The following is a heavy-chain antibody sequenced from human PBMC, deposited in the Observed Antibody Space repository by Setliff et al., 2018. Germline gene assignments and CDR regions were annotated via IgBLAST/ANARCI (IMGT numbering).Heavy chain of an antibody. D-gene: IGHD2-15*01. CDR3: ARGQRYCSGGSCYYYKDV. Sequence: TSETLSLTCTVSGGSISSYYWSWIRQPAGKGLEWIGRIYTSGSTNYNPSLKSRVTMSVDTSKNQFSLKLSSVTAADTAVYYCARGQRYCSGGSCYYYKDVWGKGTTVTVSS. CDR2: IYTSGST. V-gene: IGHV4-4*07. J-gene: IGHJ6*03. CDR1: GGSISSYY.